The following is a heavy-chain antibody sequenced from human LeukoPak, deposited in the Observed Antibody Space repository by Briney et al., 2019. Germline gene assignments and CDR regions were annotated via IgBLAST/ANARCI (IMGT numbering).Heavy chain of an antibody. CDR2: FYPGDSDT. CDR1: GYSFTSYW. V-gene: IGHV5-51*01. J-gene: IGHJ6*03. Sequence: GASLKISCKGSGYSFTSYWIGWVRQMPGKGLELMGIFYPGDSDTRYSPSFQGQVTISADKSISTAYLQWSSLKASDTAMYYCARLTHSGSYYYCYMDVWGRGTTVTVSS. D-gene: IGHD1-26*01. CDR3: ARLTHSGSYYYCYMDV.